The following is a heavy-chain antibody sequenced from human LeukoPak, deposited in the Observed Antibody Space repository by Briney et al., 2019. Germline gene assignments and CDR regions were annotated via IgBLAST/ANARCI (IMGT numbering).Heavy chain of an antibody. Sequence: VASVKVSCKASGYTFITGYYIHWVRQAPGQGLEWMGWINPNSGGTNYAQKFQGRVTLTRDTSFNTAYMEVSGLRSDDTAMYYCARMLNGAYDVWGQGTLVTGSS. CDR2: INPNSGGT. CDR3: ARMLNGAYDV. J-gene: IGHJ1*01. CDR1: GYTFITGYY. V-gene: IGHV1-2*02. D-gene: IGHD5-12*01.